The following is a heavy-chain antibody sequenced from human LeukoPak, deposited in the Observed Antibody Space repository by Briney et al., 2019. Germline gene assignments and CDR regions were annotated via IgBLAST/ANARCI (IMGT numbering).Heavy chain of an antibody. CDR1: GFTFSSYG. Sequence: GRSLRLSCAASGFTFSSYGMHWVRQAPGKGLECVAVISYDGSNKYYTHSVKGRFTIRRDNTKPTRYLQMNRLRGEGTAVYYCAKASVGYGMDVWGKGTTVTVSS. CDR3: AKASVGYGMDV. V-gene: IGHV3-30*18. J-gene: IGHJ6*01. CDR2: ISYDGSNK.